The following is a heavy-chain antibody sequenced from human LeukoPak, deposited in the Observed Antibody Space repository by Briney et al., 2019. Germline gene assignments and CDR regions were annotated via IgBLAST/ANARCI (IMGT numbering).Heavy chain of an antibody. CDR1: GFTFSSYG. D-gene: IGHD5-12*01. Sequence: GGSLRLSCAASGFTFSSYGMHWVRQAPGKGLEWVAFIRYDGSSKYYADSVKGRFTISRDNSKNTLYLQMNSLRAEDTAVYYCAKLSGYDFDYWGQGTLVTVSS. V-gene: IGHV3-30*02. CDR2: IRYDGSSK. J-gene: IGHJ4*02. CDR3: AKLSGYDFDY.